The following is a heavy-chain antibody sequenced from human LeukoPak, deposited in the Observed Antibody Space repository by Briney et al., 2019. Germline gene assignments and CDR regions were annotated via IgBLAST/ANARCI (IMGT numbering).Heavy chain of an antibody. Sequence: ASVKVSCKASGHTFTNYIINWVRQALGQGLEWMGKISAYNNNTNYAQKFQGRITMTTDTSTNTAYMDLRSLRSDDTAFYYCASLIVGPGVLVDYWGQGTLVTVSS. J-gene: IGHJ4*02. D-gene: IGHD2-8*02. CDR3: ASLIVGPGVLVDY. CDR2: ISAYNNNT. V-gene: IGHV1-18*01. CDR1: GHTFTNYI.